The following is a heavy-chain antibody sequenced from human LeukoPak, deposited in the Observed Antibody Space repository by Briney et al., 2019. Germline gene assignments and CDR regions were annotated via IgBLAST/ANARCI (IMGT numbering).Heavy chain of an antibody. V-gene: IGHV3-23*01. CDR1: GFTFSNYG. Sequence: GGTLRLSCAASGFTFSNYGLSWVRQAPGKVLEWVSSISGSATNTYYADSMKGRFTISRDKSKNTLDLQMNSLRVEDTAVYYCAKARYYDSSGPFDYWGQGTLVTVSS. CDR3: AKARYYDSSGPFDY. D-gene: IGHD3-22*01. CDR2: ISGSATNT. J-gene: IGHJ4*02.